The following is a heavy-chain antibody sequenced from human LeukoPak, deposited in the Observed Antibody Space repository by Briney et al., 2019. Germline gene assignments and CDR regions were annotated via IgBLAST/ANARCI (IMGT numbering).Heavy chain of an antibody. CDR1: GYTFTSHY. J-gene: IGHJ4*02. Sequence: GASVKVSCKASGYTFTSHYIHWVRQAPGQGLEWMGIINPSGGSTRYAQKFQGRVTMTRDMSTSTVYMELSSLRSEDTAVYYCARDGLHIPIYYFDYWGQGTLVTVSS. CDR2: INPSGGST. D-gene: IGHD5-24*01. V-gene: IGHV1-46*01. CDR3: ARDGLHIPIYYFDY.